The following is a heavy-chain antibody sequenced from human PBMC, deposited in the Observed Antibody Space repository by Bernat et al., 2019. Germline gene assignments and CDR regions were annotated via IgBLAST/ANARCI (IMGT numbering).Heavy chain of an antibody. D-gene: IGHD1-26*01. V-gene: IGHV4-39*01. CDR1: GASISSMSYY. CDR3: ARHYREDGSVS. Sequence: QLQLRESGPGLVTPSETLSLTCTVSGASISSMSYYWGWIRQPPGRGLEWIGTIFYSGSTFYNPPLKSRVTISVDTSKNQFSLKLNCVTAADTSVYYCARHYREDGSVSWGQGTLVTVSS. J-gene: IGHJ5*02. CDR2: IFYSGST.